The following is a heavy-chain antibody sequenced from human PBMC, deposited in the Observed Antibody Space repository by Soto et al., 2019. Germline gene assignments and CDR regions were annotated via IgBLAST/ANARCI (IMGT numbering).Heavy chain of an antibody. D-gene: IGHD3-22*01. CDR1: GFTFSSYA. CDR2: ISYDGSNK. V-gene: IGHV3-30-3*01. CDR3: ARDKHHYYDSSGYPTPYFDY. J-gene: IGHJ4*02. Sequence: GGSLRLSCAASGFTFSSYAMHWVRQAPGKGLEWVAVISYDGSNKYYADSVKGRFTISRDNSKNTLYLQMNSLRAEDTAVYYCARDKHHYYDSSGYPTPYFDYWGQGTLVTVSS.